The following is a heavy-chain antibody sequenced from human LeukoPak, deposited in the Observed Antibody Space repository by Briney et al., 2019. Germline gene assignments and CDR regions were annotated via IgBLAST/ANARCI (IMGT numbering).Heavy chain of an antibody. Sequence: GGSLRLSCAAPGFTFSSYAMSWVRQAPGKGLEWVSAISGSGGSTYYADSVKGRFTISRDNSKNTLYLQMSSLRAEDTAVYYCAKDLSVVVVAADFDYWGQGTLVTVSS. J-gene: IGHJ4*02. CDR3: AKDLSVVVVAADFDY. D-gene: IGHD2-15*01. V-gene: IGHV3-23*01. CDR1: GFTFSSYA. CDR2: ISGSGGST.